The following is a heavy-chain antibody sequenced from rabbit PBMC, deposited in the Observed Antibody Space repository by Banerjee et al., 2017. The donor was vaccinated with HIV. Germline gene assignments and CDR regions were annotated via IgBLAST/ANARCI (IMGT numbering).Heavy chain of an antibody. CDR2: IAGSSSGFT. Sequence: QSLEESGGGLVQPEGSLALTCKASGFSFSSSDYICWVRQAPGKGLEWISCIAGSSSGFTYSATWAKGRFTISKTSSTTVTLQMTTLTAADTATYFCARGLGGGDGFHLWGPGTLVTVS. D-gene: IGHD2-1*01. CDR3: ARGLGGGDGFHL. V-gene: IGHV1S40*01. CDR1: GFSFSSSDY. J-gene: IGHJ4*01.